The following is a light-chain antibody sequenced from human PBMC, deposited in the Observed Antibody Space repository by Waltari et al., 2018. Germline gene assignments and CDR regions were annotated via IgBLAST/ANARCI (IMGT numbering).Light chain of an antibody. CDR2: AAS. CDR3: QQYGSSVMYT. J-gene: IGKJ2*01. V-gene: IGKV3-20*01. Sequence: EFVLTQSPGPLSLSPGERATLSCRASQSLSRSRLAWYQQKPGQAPRLPIYAASSRATGIPDRFSGSGSGTDFSLTISRVEPEDFAVYYCQQYGSSVMYTFGQGTKLEIQ. CDR1: QSLSRSR.